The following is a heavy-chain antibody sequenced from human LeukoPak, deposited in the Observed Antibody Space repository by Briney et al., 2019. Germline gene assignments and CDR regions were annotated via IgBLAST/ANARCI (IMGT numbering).Heavy chain of an antibody. D-gene: IGHD6-19*01. CDR2: IYHSGST. CDR1: GGSISSYY. V-gene: IGHV4-38-2*02. CDR3: ARDYLAVAGSDY. Sequence: SETLSLTCTVSGGSISSYYWGWIRQPPGKGLEWIGSIYHSGSTYYNPSLKSRVTKSVDTSKNQFSLKLSSVTAADTAVYYCARDYLAVAGSDYWGQGTLVTVSS. J-gene: IGHJ4*02.